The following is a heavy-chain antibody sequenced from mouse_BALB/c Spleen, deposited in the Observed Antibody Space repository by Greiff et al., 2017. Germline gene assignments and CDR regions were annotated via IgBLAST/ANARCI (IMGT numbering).Heavy chain of an antibody. CDR3: ARDGAYYGYAMDY. CDR2: IWGDGST. D-gene: IGHD2-10*01. Sequence: VQLVESGPGLVAPSQSLSITCTVSGFSLTGYGVNWVRQPPGKGLEWLGMIWGDGSTDYNSALKSRLSISKDNSKSQVFLKMNSLQTDDTARYYCARDGAYYGYAMDYWGQGTSVTVSS. CDR1: GFSLTGYG. V-gene: IGHV2-6-7*01. J-gene: IGHJ4*01.